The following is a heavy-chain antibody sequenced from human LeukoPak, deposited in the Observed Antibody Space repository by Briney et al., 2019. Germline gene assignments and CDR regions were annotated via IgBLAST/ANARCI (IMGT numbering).Heavy chain of an antibody. D-gene: IGHD3-3*01. V-gene: IGHV4-61*02. Sequence: SETLPLTCTVSGDSISSGDYYWSWIRQPAGKGLEWIGRISSSGSTNCNPFLKSRVTISVDTSKNQFSLKLSSVTAADTAVYYCARGLGTVSYDFWSGDPNSFDYWGQGTLVTVSS. CDR3: ARGLGTVSYDFWSGDPNSFDY. J-gene: IGHJ4*02. CDR2: ISSSGST. CDR1: GDSISSGDYY.